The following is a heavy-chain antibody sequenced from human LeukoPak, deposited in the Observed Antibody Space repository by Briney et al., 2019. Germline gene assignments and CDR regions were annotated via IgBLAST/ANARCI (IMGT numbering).Heavy chain of an antibody. J-gene: IGHJ4*02. D-gene: IGHD4-23*01. V-gene: IGHV3-30*02. Sequence: GGSLRLSCAASGFTFSSYGMHWVRQAPGKGLEWVAFIRYDGSNTFYTDSVKGRFTISRGNSKNTLYLQMNSLRSEDTAVYYCAKSQYQLRWGDFFDYWGQGTLVTVSS. CDR2: IRYDGSNT. CDR1: GFTFSSYG. CDR3: AKSQYQLRWGDFFDY.